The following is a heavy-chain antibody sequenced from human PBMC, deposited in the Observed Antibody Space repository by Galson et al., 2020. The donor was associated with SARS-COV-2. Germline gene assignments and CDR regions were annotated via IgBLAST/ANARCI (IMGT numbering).Heavy chain of an antibody. Sequence: SETLSLTCTVSGGSISSSYYWSWIRQLPGNELQWIGYIFYSGSTHYNPSLSSRVTISVDTSKDQFSLELSSVTAADTAVYYCARLRTIFGVIIPGVFDYWGQGTPVTVSS. D-gene: IGHD3-3*01. CDR2: IFYSGST. V-gene: IGHV4-59*01. J-gene: IGHJ4*02. CDR3: ARLRTIFGVIIPGVFDY. CDR1: GGSISSSYY.